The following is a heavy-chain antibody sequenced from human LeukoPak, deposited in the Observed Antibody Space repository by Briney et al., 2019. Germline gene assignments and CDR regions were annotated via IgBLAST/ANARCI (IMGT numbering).Heavy chain of an antibody. V-gene: IGHV1-24*01. CDR2: FDPEDGET. D-gene: IGHD3-10*01. CDR3: ARDQGMFSAGSGSYLLAEYFQY. CDR1: GYTLTELS. Sequence: ASVKVSCKVSGYTLTELSMHWVRQAPGKGLEWMGGFDPEDGETIYAQKFQGRVTMTEDTSTDTAYMELSSLRSEDTAVYYCARDQGMFSAGSGSYLLAEYFQYCGQGTLVTVSS. J-gene: IGHJ1*01.